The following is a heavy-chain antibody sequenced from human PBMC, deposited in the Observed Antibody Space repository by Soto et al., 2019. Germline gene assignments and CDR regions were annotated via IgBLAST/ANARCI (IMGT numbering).Heavy chain of an antibody. J-gene: IGHJ4*02. D-gene: IGHD2-15*01. CDR1: GGSFSGYY. V-gene: IGHV4-34*01. CDR3: ARGRWELRFDY. CDR2: INHSGGS. Sequence: SETLSLTCAVYGGSFSGYYWSWIRQPPGKGLEWIGEINHSGGSNYNPSLKSRVTIPLDTSKNQFSLKLGSVTAADTAVYYCARGRWELRFDYWGQGTPVTVSS.